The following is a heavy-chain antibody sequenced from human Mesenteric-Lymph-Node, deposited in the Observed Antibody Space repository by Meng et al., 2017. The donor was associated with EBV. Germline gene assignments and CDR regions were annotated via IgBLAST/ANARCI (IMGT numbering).Heavy chain of an antibody. D-gene: IGHD3-22*01. CDR3: ARLKHYYESGDYWFDP. CDR2: LYYTGSI. CDR1: GGSVSSDNYF. Sequence: QLQLQESGPGLVKPSETLSLTCPVSGGSVSSDNYFWSWIRQPPGKGLEWIGYLYYTGSINYNPSLKSRVTISVDTSKNQFSLNLNSVTATDTAVYYCARLKHYYESGDYWFDPWGQGTMVTVSA. V-gene: IGHV4-61*01. J-gene: IGHJ5*02.